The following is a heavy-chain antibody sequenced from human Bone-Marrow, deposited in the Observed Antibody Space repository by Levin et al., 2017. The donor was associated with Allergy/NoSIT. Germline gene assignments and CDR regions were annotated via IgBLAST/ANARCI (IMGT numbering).Heavy chain of an antibody. CDR1: GGSISSGGYY. Sequence: SETLSLTCTVSGGSISSGGYYWSWIRQHPGKGLEWIGYIYYSGSTYYNPSLKSRVTISVDTSKNQFSLKLSSVTAADTAVYYCARKVYYDSSGSSFYFDYWGQGTLVTVSS. CDR3: ARKVYYDSSGSSFYFDY. CDR2: IYYSGST. V-gene: IGHV4-31*03. D-gene: IGHD3-22*01. J-gene: IGHJ4*02.